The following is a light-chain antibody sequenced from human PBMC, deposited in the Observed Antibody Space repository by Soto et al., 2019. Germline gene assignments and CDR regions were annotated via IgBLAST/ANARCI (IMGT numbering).Light chain of an antibody. Sequence: DIQMTQSPSSLSASVGDTVTITCRSSQGIRNDLGWFQQRPGKAPKRLIYDASSLQGGVPSRFSGSGSGTEFTLTLSSLQPEDCATYYCLQHNDYPRTFGQGTKVEVK. CDR3: LQHNDYPRT. V-gene: IGKV1-17*01. J-gene: IGKJ1*01. CDR1: QGIRND. CDR2: DAS.